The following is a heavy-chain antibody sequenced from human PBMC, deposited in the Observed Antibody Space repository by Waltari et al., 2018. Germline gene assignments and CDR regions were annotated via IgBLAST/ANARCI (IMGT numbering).Heavy chain of an antibody. CDR1: GFPFSTYT. CDR2: MTASGLM. D-gene: IGHD6-6*01. J-gene: IGHJ6*02. Sequence: EMQLLESGGGLVQPGGSLRLSCAASGFPFSTYTMNWVRQAPGKGLEWVAVMTASGLMDYGDSVKGRFISSRDNSKNTLYLEMYRLRVEDTARYYCAKDEGARLAPTFGMDAWGQGTTVIVSS. CDR3: AKDEGARLAPTFGMDA. V-gene: IGHV3-23*01.